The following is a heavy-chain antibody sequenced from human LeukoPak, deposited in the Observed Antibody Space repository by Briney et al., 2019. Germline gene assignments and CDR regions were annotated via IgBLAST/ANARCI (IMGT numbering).Heavy chain of an antibody. CDR2: ISYVGSNK. V-gene: IGHV3-30*12. D-gene: IGHD3-22*01. J-gene: IGHJ4*02. Sequence: GGSLSLSCAASGFPFSAYGIHWVRKVQGKGLEWVAVISYVGSNKYYADSVKGRFTISRDNSKNTLYLQMNSLRAEDTAVYYCAKLLYYYDSSQPYWGQGTLVTVSS. CDR1: GFPFSAYG. CDR3: AKLLYYYDSSQPY.